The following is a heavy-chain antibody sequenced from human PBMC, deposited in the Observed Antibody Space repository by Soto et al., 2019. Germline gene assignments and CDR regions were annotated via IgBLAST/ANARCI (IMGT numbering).Heavy chain of an antibody. Sequence: SETLSLTCTVSGGSISSYYWSWIRQPPGKGLEWIGYIYYSGSTNYNPSLKSRVTISVDTSKNQFSLKLSSVTAADTAVYYCARGSMVRGVIITIEYYYYSGLDVWGQGTTVTVSS. V-gene: IGHV4-59*12. D-gene: IGHD3-10*01. J-gene: IGHJ6*02. CDR2: IYYSGST. CDR1: GGSISSYY. CDR3: ARGSMVRGVIITIEYYYYSGLDV.